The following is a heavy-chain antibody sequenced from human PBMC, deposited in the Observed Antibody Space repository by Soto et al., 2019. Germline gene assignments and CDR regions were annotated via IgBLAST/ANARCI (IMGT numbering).Heavy chain of an antibody. CDR1: GYTFTSYD. CDR3: ARGWDLLSGFDY. V-gene: IGHV1-8*01. CDR2: MNPNSGNT. D-gene: IGHD1-26*01. J-gene: IGHJ4*02. Sequence: ASVKVSCKASGYTFTSYDINWVRQATGQGLEWMGWMNPNSGNTGYAQKFQGRVTMTRNTSISTAYMELSSLRSEDTAVYYCARGWDLLSGFDYWGQGTLVTVSS.